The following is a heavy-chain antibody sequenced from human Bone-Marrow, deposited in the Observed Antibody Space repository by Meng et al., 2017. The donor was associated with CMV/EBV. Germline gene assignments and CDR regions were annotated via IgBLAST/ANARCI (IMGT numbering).Heavy chain of an antibody. CDR3: ATRLAAVAAAGTNLYYYYGLDV. J-gene: IGHJ6*02. D-gene: IGHD6-13*01. Sequence: ASVKVSCKTSGYTFTSYYMHWVRQAPGQGLEWMGIINPSSGSTSYAQQFQGRVTVTTDTTTSTAYVELTSLTSHDTAVYYCATRLAAVAAAGTNLYYYYGLDVWGQGTTVTVSS. V-gene: IGHV1-46*01. CDR2: INPSSGST. CDR1: GYTFTSYY.